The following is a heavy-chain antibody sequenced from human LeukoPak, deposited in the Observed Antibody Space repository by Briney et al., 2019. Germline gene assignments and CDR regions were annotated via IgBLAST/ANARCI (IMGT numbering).Heavy chain of an antibody. CDR1: GFTFSRYE. CDR3: ARVGCTNGVCYFDWLETYYFDY. CDR2: INQEGSEK. Sequence: GGSLRLSWAASGFTFSRYEMNWVRQAPGKGREWVANINQEGSEKYYVDSGKGRFTISRHNAKNSLYLQMNSLRAEDTAVYYCARVGCTNGVCYFDWLETYYFDYWGQGTLVTVSS. D-gene: IGHD2-8*01. V-gene: IGHV3-7*01. J-gene: IGHJ4*02.